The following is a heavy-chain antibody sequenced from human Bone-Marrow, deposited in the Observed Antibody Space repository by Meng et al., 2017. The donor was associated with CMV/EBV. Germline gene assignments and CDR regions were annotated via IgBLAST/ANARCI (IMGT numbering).Heavy chain of an antibody. CDR3: ARDPWRSGVTIFGVVTAPRSYYYYGMDV. CDR2: ISAYNGNT. Sequence: ASVKVSCKASGYTFTSYGISWVRQAPGQGLEWMGWISAYNGNTNYAQKLQGRVTMTTDTSTSTAYMELRSLRSDDTAVYYCARDPWRSGVTIFGVVTAPRSYYYYGMDVWGQGTTVTVSS. CDR1: GYTFTSYG. V-gene: IGHV1-18*01. D-gene: IGHD3-3*01. J-gene: IGHJ6*02.